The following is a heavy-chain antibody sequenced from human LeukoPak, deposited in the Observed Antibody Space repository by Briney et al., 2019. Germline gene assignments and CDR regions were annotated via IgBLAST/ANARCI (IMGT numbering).Heavy chain of an antibody. CDR1: GFTFSSYG. J-gene: IGHJ4*02. V-gene: IGHV3-33*01. D-gene: IGHD3-16*02. CDR2: IWYDGSNK. Sequence: PGGSLRLSCAASGFTFSSYGMHWVRQAPGKGLEWVAVIWYDGSNKYYVDSVKGRFTISRDNSKNTLYLQMNSLRAEDTAVYYCARDFDYAWGNYLPDYWGQGTLVTVSS. CDR3: ARDFDYAWGNYLPDY.